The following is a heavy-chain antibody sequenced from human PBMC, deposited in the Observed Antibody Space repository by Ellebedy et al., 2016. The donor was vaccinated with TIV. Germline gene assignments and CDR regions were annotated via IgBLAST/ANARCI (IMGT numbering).Heavy chain of an antibody. CDR3: ARLNPSGYSSGWYSTRYYYYYGMDV. Sequence: SETLSLXXAVYGGSFSGYYWSWIRQPPGKGLEWIGEINHSGSTNYNPSLKSRVTISVDTSKNQFSLKLSSVTAADTAVYYCARLNPSGYSSGWYSTRYYYYYGMDVWGQGTTVTVSS. D-gene: IGHD6-19*01. CDR1: GGSFSGYY. CDR2: INHSGST. V-gene: IGHV4-34*01. J-gene: IGHJ6*02.